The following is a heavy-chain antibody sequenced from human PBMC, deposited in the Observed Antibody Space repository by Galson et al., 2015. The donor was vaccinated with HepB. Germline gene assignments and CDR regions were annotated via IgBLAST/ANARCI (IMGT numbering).Heavy chain of an antibody. CDR3: ARVSLISAFDI. J-gene: IGHJ3*02. D-gene: IGHD3-16*02. Sequence: SLRLSCAASGFTFSSYWMSWVRQAPGKGLEWVANIKQGGSEKYYVDSVKGRFTISRDNAKNSLCLQMNSLRAEDTAVYYCARVSLISAFDIWGQGTMVTVSS. CDR2: IKQGGSEK. V-gene: IGHV3-7*03. CDR1: GFTFSSYW.